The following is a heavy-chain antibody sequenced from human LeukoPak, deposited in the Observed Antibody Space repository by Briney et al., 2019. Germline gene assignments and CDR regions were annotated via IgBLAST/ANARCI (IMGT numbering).Heavy chain of an antibody. V-gene: IGHV4-39*01. CDR2: IYYNGST. J-gene: IGHJ4*02. Sequence: PSETLSLTCTVSGGSISSSSYYWGWIRQPPGKGLEWIGSIYYNGSTYYNPSLKSRVTISVDTSKNQFSLKLSSVTAADTAVYYCARLEWLAYYFDYWGQGTLVTVSS. CDR3: ARLEWLAYYFDY. D-gene: IGHD6-19*01. CDR1: GGSISSSSYY.